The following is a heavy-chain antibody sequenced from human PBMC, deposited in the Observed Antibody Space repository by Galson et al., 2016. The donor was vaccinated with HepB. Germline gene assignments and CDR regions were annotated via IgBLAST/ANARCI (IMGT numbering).Heavy chain of an antibody. CDR3: ARAGLGSKASFDS. CDR1: DGSITSSSFS. D-gene: IGHD1-26*01. V-gene: IGHV4-39*01. J-gene: IGHJ4*02. CDR2: VYRGKT. Sequence: SETLSLTCTVSDGSITSSSFSWGWVRQPPGKGLEWIGTVYRGKTYYNPSPAGRVTLSVGMSTEVTISVGMSTDLFSLKLTSLTAADTAVYYCARAGLGSKASFDSWGQGTLVAVSS.